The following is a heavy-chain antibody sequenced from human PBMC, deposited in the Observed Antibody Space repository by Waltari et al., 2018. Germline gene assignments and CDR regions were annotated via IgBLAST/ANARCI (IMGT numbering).Heavy chain of an antibody. D-gene: IGHD5-12*01. CDR3: ARDVAIALDY. CDR2: IYTSGST. V-gene: IGHV4-61*02. Sequence: QVQLQESGPGLVKPSQTLSLTCTASGGSISSGSYYWSWIRQPAGKGLEWIGRIYTSGSTNYNPSLKSRVTISVDTSKNQFSLKLSSVTAADTAVYYCARDVAIALDYWGQGTLVTVSS. CDR1: GGSISSGSYY. J-gene: IGHJ4*02.